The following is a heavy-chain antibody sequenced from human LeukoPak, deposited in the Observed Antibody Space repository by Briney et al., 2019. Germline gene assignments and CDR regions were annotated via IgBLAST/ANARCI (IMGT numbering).Heavy chain of an antibody. Sequence: ASVKVSCKASGYTXTGYYMHWVRQAPEQGLEWMGWINPNSGGTNYAQKFQGRVTMARDTSISTAYMELSRLRSDDTAVYYCAREGSTVNFQHWGQGTLVTVSS. D-gene: IGHD1-26*01. J-gene: IGHJ1*01. CDR1: GYTXTGYY. CDR3: AREGSTVNFQH. CDR2: INPNSGGT. V-gene: IGHV1-2*02.